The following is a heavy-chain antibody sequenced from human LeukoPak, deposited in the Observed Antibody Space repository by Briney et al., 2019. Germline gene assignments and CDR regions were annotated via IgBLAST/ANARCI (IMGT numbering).Heavy chain of an antibody. Sequence: KASETLSLTCAVYGGSFSGYYWSWIRQPPGKGLEWIGEINHSGSTNYNPSLKSRVTISVDTSKNQFSLKLSSVTAADTAVYYCARGGWFGANWFDPWGQGTLVTVSS. J-gene: IGHJ5*02. D-gene: IGHD3-10*01. CDR3: ARGGWFGANWFDP. V-gene: IGHV4-34*01. CDR1: GGSFSGYY. CDR2: INHSGST.